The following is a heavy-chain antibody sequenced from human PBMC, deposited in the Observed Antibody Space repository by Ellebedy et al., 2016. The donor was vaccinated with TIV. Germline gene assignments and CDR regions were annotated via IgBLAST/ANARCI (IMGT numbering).Heavy chain of an antibody. CDR3: AKDVSASHQYYFDY. V-gene: IGHV3-30*02. D-gene: IGHD2-2*01. J-gene: IGHJ4*02. CDR2: IRYDGSNQ. Sequence: GESLKISCAASGFSFSYYGIHWVRQAPGKGLEWVAFIRYDGSNQYYADSVKGRFTISRDNSKNTLYLQMNSLRAEDTAVYYCAKDVSASHQYYFDYWGQGTLVTVSS. CDR1: GFSFSYYG.